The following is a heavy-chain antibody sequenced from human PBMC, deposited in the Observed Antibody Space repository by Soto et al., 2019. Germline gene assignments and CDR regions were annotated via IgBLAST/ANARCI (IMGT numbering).Heavy chain of an antibody. CDR3: AREVQVHTPGFAH. CDR1: GGTFSNYA. V-gene: IGHV1-69*01. Sequence: QVQLVQSGAEVKRPGSSVKLACKASGGTFSNYAINWVRQAPGHGLEWMGDIAAMCGKANYAQKFQGRVTITADESTSTAYMELSGLTSADTALYYCAREVQVHTPGFAHWGQGTLVTVSS. CDR2: IAAMCGKA. J-gene: IGHJ4*02. D-gene: IGHD3-10*01.